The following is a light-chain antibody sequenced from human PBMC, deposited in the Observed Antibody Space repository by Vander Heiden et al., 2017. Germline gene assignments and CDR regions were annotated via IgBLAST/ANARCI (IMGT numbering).Light chain of an antibody. CDR1: SLRSYY. V-gene: IGLV3-19*01. Sequence: SSRLTQVPAVSVDLGQTVRITCQGDSLRSYYASWYQQKPGQAPVLVIYGKNNRPSGIPDRFSGSSSGNTASLTITGAQAEDEADYYCNSRDSSGNHWVFGGGTKLTVL. CDR3: NSRDSSGNHWV. J-gene: IGLJ3*02. CDR2: GKN.